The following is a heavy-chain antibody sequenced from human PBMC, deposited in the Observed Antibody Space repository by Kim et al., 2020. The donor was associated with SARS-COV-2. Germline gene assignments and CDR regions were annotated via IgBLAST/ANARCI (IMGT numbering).Heavy chain of an antibody. CDR2: IYYSGST. CDR1: GGSISSYY. CDR3: ARGVLITIFGVVREFDY. J-gene: IGHJ4*02. Sequence: SETLSLTCTVSGGSISSYYWRWIRQPPGKGLEWIGYIYYSGSTNYNPSLKSRVTISVDTSKNQFSLKLSSVTAADTAVYYCARGVLITIFGVVREFDYWGQGTLVTVSS. V-gene: IGHV4-59*01. D-gene: IGHD3-3*01.